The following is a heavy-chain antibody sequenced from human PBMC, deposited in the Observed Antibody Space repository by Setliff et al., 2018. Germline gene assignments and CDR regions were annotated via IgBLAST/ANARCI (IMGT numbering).Heavy chain of an antibody. V-gene: IGHV1-18*01. Sequence: ASVKVSCKASGFTFTFYGINWVRQAPGQGLEWMGWISAFNGYTELSQKFKGRITVTTDTSTSTAYMELRSLRSDDTAVYYCLRDRPYSNSPEDAFDIWGQGTTVTVS. CDR3: LRDRPYSNSPEDAFDI. CDR1: GFTFTFYG. J-gene: IGHJ3*02. D-gene: IGHD6-6*01. CDR2: ISAFNGYT.